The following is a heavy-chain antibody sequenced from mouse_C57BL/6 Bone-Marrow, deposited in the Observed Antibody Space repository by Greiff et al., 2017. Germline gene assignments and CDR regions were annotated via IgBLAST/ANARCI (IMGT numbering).Heavy chain of an antibody. D-gene: IGHD2-2*01. V-gene: IGHV1-9*01. CDR1: GYTFTGYW. CDR2: ILPGSGST. CDR3: ARLRVIYYCYDWYCDV. J-gene: IGHJ1*03. Sequence: VQLQQSGAELMKPGASVKLSCKATGYTFTGYWIEWVKQRPGHGLEWIGEILPGSGSTNYNEKFKGKATFTADTSSNTAYMQLSSLTTEDSAIYYCARLRVIYYCYDWYCDVWGTGTTVTVSS.